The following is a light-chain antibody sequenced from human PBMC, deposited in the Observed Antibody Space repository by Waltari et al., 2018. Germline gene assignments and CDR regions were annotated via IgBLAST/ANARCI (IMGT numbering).Light chain of an antibody. CDR1: SSDVGKSNL. CDR3: CSYAGSGIVI. Sequence: QSALTQPASVSGSPGPSPTISCTGTSSDVGKSNLVSWYQQHPGKVPKVMIYEVTKRPSGVSNRFSGSKSGNTASLTISGLQAEDEADYYCCSYAGSGIVIFGGGTKLTVL. J-gene: IGLJ2*01. V-gene: IGLV2-23*02. CDR2: EVT.